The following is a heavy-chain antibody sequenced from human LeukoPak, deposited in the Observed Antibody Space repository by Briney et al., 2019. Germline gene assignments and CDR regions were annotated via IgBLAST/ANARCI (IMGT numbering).Heavy chain of an antibody. J-gene: IGHJ4*02. CDR1: GGSFSGYY. CDR2: INHSGST. D-gene: IGHD4-17*01. CDR3: ARVNGDYWRGDY. V-gene: IGHV4-34*01. Sequence: SETLSLTCAVYGGSFSGYYWSWIRQPPGKGLEWIGEINHSGSTNYNPSLKSRVTISVDTSKNQFSLKLSSVTAADTAVYYCARVNGDYWRGDYWGQGTLVTVSS.